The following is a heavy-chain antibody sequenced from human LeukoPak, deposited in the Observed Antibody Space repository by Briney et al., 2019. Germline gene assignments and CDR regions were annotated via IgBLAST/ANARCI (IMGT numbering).Heavy chain of an antibody. J-gene: IGHJ5*02. CDR3: AREGERWLQSGNWFDP. V-gene: IGHV3-21*01. CDR2: ISSSSSYI. CDR1: GFTFSDYS. D-gene: IGHD5-24*01. Sequence: GGSLRLSCAASGFTFSDYSMNWVRQAPGKGLEWVSYISSSSSYIYYADSLKGRFTISRDNAKNSLYLQMNSLRAEDTAVYYCAREGERWLQSGNWFDPWGQGTLVTVSS.